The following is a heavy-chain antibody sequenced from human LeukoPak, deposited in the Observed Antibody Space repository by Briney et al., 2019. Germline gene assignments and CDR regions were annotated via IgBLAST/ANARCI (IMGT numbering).Heavy chain of an antibody. D-gene: IGHD3-10*01. CDR2: IYSGGST. J-gene: IGHJ6*03. V-gene: IGHV3-53*01. CDR1: GFTVSSNY. Sequence: GGSLRLSCAASGFTVSSNYMSWVRQAPGKGLEWVSFIYSGGSTYYADSVKGRFTISRDNSKNTLYLQMDSLRAEDTAVYYCARDQRSYYGSGSRGHFYYYMDVWGKGTTVTVSS. CDR3: ARDQRSYYGSGSRGHFYYYMDV.